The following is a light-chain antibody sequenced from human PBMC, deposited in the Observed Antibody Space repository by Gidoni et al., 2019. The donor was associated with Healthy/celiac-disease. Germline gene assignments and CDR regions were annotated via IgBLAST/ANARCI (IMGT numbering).Light chain of an antibody. CDR2: DVS. CDR1: SSDVGGYNS. V-gene: IGLV2-11*01. CDR3: CAYAGSYV. J-gene: IGLJ1*01. Sequence: QSALTQPRSVSESPGQSVTISCTGTSSDVGGYNSVSWYQQHPGKAPKLMIDDVSKRPAGVPDRFSGSKSGNTASLTIAGLQAEDEADEYCCAYAGSYVFGTGTKVTVL.